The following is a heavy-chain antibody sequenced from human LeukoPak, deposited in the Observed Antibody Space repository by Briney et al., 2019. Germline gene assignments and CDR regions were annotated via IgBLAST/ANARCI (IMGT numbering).Heavy chain of an antibody. CDR2: MNWNGGST. CDR3: ARDPPSVDGYMDV. Sequence: PGGSLRLSCAASGFTFDDYGMSWVRQAPGKGLEWVSGMNWNGGSTGYADSVKGRFTISRDNAKNSLYLQMNSLRAEDTALYYCARDPPSVDGYMDVWGKGTTVTVSS. D-gene: IGHD5-24*01. J-gene: IGHJ6*03. CDR1: GFTFDDYG. V-gene: IGHV3-20*04.